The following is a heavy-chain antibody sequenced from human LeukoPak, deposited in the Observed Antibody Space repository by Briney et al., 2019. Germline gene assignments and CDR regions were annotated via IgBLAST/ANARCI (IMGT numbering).Heavy chain of an antibody. D-gene: IGHD7-27*01. J-gene: IGHJ4*02. CDR3: ARGKRFVTGSDRRGASFDY. CDR1: GXSFXXXY. Sequence: SETLSLTCAVYGXSFXXXYXXWXXXPXGXGLEWVXXINHSGSTNYNPSLKSRVTISVDTSKNQFSLKLSSVTAADTAVYYCARGKRFVTGSDRRGASFDYWGQGTLVTVSS. CDR2: INHSGST. V-gene: IGHV4-34*01.